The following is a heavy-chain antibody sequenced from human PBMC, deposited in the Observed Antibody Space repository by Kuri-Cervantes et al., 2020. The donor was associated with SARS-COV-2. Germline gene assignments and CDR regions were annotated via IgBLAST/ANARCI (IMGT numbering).Heavy chain of an antibody. CDR1: GGSFSGYY. Sequence: SETLSLTCAVYGGSFSGYYWSWIRQPPGKGLEWIGEINHIGSTNYNPSLKSRVTISVDTSKNQFSLKLSSVTAADTAVYYCARGSQLTRKIGYYYMDVWGKGTTVTVSS. CDR3: ARGSQLTRKIGYYYMDV. J-gene: IGHJ6*03. V-gene: IGHV4-34*01. CDR2: INHIGST. D-gene: IGHD3-10*01.